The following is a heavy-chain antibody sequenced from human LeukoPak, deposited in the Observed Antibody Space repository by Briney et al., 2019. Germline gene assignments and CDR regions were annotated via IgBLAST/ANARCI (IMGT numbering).Heavy chain of an antibody. CDR2: IFYSGST. Sequence: PSETLSLTGTVSGGSISSFYWSWIRQPPGKGLDWIGYIFYSGSTNYTPSLKSRVTISLDTSKDQFSLNLSSVTAADTAVYYCATSRGGSGSIWDSWGQGTLVTVSS. CDR3: ATSRGGSGSIWDS. CDR1: GGSISSFY. J-gene: IGHJ4*02. D-gene: IGHD3-10*01. V-gene: IGHV4-59*08.